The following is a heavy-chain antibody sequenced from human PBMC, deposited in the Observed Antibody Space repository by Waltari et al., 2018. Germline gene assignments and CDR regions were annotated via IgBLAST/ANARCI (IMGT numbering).Heavy chain of an antibody. J-gene: IGHJ6*03. V-gene: IGHV3-30*02. CDR1: GFTFSSYG. D-gene: IGHD2-21*01. Sequence: QVQLVESGGGVVQPGGSLRLSCAASGFTFSSYGMHWVRQAPGKGLEWVAFIRYDGSKKYYADSVKGRFTISRDNSKNTLYLQMNSLRAEDTAVYYCATPYCGGDCYSGPMDVWGKGTTVTISS. CDR3: ATPYCGGDCYSGPMDV. CDR2: IRYDGSKK.